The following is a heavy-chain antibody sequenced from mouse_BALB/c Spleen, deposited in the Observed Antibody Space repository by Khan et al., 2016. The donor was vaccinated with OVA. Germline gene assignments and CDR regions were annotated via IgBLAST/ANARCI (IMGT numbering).Heavy chain of an antibody. J-gene: IGHJ4*01. CDR1: GFSLSTYG. CDR2: IWSDGIT. Sequence: VQLKESGPGLVAPSQSLSITCTVSGFSLSTYGVHWVRQPPGKGLEWLVVIWSDGITTYNSALKSRLSISKDNSKSQVFLKMNSLQTDDTAMYYCARGGFYAMDYWGQGTSVTVSS. V-gene: IGHV2-6*02. CDR3: ARGGFYAMDY.